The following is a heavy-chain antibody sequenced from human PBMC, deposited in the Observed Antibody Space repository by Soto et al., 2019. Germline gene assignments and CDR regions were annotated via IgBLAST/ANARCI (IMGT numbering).Heavy chain of an antibody. CDR1: GFTLSGYA. J-gene: IGHJ6*03. CDR3: ARRARPDFYSLDV. V-gene: IGHV3-64*01. D-gene: IGHD6-6*01. Sequence: GGSLRLSCAASGFTLSGYAMDWVRQAPGKGLEYVSGISSNGVGTYYANSVQGRFTISRDNSKNTVYLQMGSLRPEDMAVYYCARRARPDFYSLDVCGTGTTLTVSS. CDR2: ISSNGVGT.